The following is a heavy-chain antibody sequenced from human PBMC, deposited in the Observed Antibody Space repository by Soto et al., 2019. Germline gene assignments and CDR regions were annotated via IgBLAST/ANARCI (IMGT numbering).Heavy chain of an antibody. Sequence: EVQLLESGGGLVQPGGSLRLSCAASGFTFSSYAMSWVRQAPGKGLEWVSGISGSGGSTYYADSVKGRFTISRDNSKNTLNLQMSSLRAEDTAVYYCAKDIRGRYSGYDYGFDYWGQGTLVTVFS. D-gene: IGHD5-12*01. V-gene: IGHV3-23*01. CDR1: GFTFSSYA. CDR3: AKDIRGRYSGYDYGFDY. J-gene: IGHJ4*02. CDR2: ISGSGGST.